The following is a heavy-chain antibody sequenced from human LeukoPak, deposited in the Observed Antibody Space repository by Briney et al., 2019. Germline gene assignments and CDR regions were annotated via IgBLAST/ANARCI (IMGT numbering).Heavy chain of an antibody. CDR1: GFTFSSCW. CDR2: IKQDGSEK. J-gene: IGHJ4*02. V-gene: IGHV3-7*01. D-gene: IGHD3-10*01. CDR3: ARVHGSGSYYRYYFDY. Sequence: GGSLRLSCAASGFTFSSCWMSWVRQAPGKGLEWVANIKQDGSEKYYVDSVKGRFTISRDNAKNSLYLQMNSLRAEDTAVYYCARVHGSGSYYRYYFDYWGQGTLVTVS.